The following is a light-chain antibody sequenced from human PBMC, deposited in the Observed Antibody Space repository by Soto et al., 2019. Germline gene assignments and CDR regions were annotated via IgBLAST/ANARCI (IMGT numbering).Light chain of an antibody. CDR3: QQCSSTPYT. V-gene: IGKV1-39*01. CDR2: AAS. J-gene: IGKJ2*01. Sequence: DIQMTQSPSSLSASVGDRVTITCRTSQSIASYLNWYQQKPGKAPTLLIYAASTLQSGVPSRFSGSGSGTDFTLTISSLQPEDFATYYCQQCSSTPYTFGQGTNLETK. CDR1: QSIASY.